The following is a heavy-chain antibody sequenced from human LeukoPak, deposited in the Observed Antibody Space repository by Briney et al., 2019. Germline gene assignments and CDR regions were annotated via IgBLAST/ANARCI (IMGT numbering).Heavy chain of an antibody. CDR2: IIPIFGLA. V-gene: IGHV1-69*04. CDR1: GGTFSSYA. Sequence: SVKVSCKASGGTFSSYAFSWVRQAPGQGLEWMGRIIPIFGLANYAQQSHHRVTITADKSTSTAYMELSSLRSEDTAVYYCARDDYGGNSYPFDYWGQGTLVTVSS. J-gene: IGHJ4*02. CDR3: ARDDYGGNSYPFDY. D-gene: IGHD4-23*01.